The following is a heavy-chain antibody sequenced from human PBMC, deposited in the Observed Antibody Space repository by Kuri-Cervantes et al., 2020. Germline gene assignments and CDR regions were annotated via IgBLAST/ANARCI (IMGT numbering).Heavy chain of an antibody. D-gene: IGHD4-23*01. Sequence: GGSLRLSCAVYGGSFSGYYWSWIRQPPGKGLEWVAVISYDGSNKYYADSVKGRFTISRDNSKNTLYLQMNSLRAEDTAVYYCAKDLLATLQTYYYYYGMDVWGQGTTVTVSS. CDR2: ISYDGSNK. CDR3: AKDLLATLQTYYYYYGMDV. CDR1: GGSFSGYY. V-gene: IGHV3-30*18. J-gene: IGHJ6*02.